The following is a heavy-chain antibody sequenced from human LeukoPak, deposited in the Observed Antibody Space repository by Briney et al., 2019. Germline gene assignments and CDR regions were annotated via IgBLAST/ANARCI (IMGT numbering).Heavy chain of an antibody. J-gene: IGHJ4*02. CDR2: INHSGST. CDR1: GVSFSGYY. Sequence: AETLSLTCAVYGVSFSGYYWSWIRQPPGKGLEWIGEINHSGSTNYNPSLKSRVTISVDTSKNQFSLKLSSVTAADTAVYYCARGVGSSSWYPHLYFDYWGQGTLVTVSS. CDR3: ARGVGSSSWYPHLYFDY. D-gene: IGHD6-13*01. V-gene: IGHV4-34*01.